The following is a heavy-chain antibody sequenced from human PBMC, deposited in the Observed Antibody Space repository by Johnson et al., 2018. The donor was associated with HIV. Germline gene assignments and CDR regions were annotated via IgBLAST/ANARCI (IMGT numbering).Heavy chain of an antibody. CDR1: GFTVSSNY. CDR2: MYSGDST. D-gene: IGHD5-18*01. CDR3: AKEDGYSYGSDAFDI. V-gene: IGHV3-53*01. J-gene: IGHJ3*02. Sequence: VQLVESGGGLIQPGGSLRLSCAASGFTVSSNYMSCVRQAPGKGLEWVSVMYSGDSTYDVDYVKGRFTISRDNSKNKLYLKMNRLRAEDTAVYYCAKEDGYSYGSDAFDIWGQGTMVTVSS.